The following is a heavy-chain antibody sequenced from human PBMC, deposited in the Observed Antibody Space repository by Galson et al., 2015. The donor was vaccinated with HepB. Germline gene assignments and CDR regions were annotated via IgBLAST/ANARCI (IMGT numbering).Heavy chain of an antibody. CDR2: INPNSGDT. V-gene: IGHV1-2*02. CDR1: GYTFIGHH. D-gene: IGHD6-13*01. CDR3: ARGAAVATNWFDP. J-gene: IGHJ5*02. Sequence: SVKVSCKASGYTFIGHHMHWVRQAPGQGLEWMGWINPNSGDTKYAQKFEGRVTMTRDTSISTAHMELSSLRSDDTAVYYCARGAAVATNWFDPWGQGTLVTVSP.